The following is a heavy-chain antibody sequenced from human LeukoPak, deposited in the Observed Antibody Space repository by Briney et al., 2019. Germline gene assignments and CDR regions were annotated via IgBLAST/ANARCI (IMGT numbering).Heavy chain of an antibody. CDR2: INPNSGGT. D-gene: IGHD3-22*01. CDR1: GYTFTGYY. Sequence: GASVKVSCKASGYTFTGYYMRWVRQAPGQGLERMGWINPNSGGTNYAQKFQGRVTMTRDTSISTAYMELSRLRSDDTAVYYCARQPGYYLNFDYWGQGTLVTVSS. CDR3: ARQPGYYLNFDY. V-gene: IGHV1-2*02. J-gene: IGHJ4*02.